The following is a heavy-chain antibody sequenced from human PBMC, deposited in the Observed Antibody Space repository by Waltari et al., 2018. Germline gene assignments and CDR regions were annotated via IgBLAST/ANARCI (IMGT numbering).Heavy chain of an antibody. CDR2: IYYSGST. Sequence: QVQLQESGPGLVKPSETLSLTCTVSGGSISSYYWSWIRQPPGKGLEWIGYIYYSGSTNYNPSLKSRVTISVDTSKNQFSLKLSSVTAADTAVYYWARGGSSGWYGKSWFDPWGQGTLVTVSS. V-gene: IGHV4-59*01. CDR1: GGSISSYY. CDR3: ARGGSSGWYGKSWFDP. D-gene: IGHD6-19*01. J-gene: IGHJ5*02.